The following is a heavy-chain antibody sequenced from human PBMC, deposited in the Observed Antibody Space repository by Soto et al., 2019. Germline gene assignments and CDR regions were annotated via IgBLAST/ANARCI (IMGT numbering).Heavy chain of an antibody. V-gene: IGHV3-21*01. CDR1: GFTFSSYS. CDR2: ISSSSSYI. Sequence: PGGSLRLSCAASGFTFSSYSTNWVRQAPGKGLEWVSSISSSSSYIYYADSVKGRFTISRDNAKNSLYLQMNSLRAEDTAVYYCARDMIKGYSSSSFFPDIWGQGTMVTVSS. CDR3: ARDMIKGYSSSSFFPDI. J-gene: IGHJ3*02. D-gene: IGHD6-6*01.